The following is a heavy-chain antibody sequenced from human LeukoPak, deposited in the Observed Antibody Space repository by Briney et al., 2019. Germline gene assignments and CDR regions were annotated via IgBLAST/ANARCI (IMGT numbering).Heavy chain of an antibody. CDR3: AKDTVTVTQPRFNYYGMDV. Sequence: PGRSLRLSCAASGFTFDDYAVHWVRQAPGKGLEWVSGISWNSGSIGYADSVKGRFTISRDNAKNSLYLQMNSLRAEDTALYYCAKDTVTVTQPRFNYYGMDVWGQGTTVTVSS. CDR2: ISWNSGSI. V-gene: IGHV3-9*01. CDR1: GFTFDDYA. J-gene: IGHJ6*02. D-gene: IGHD4-4*01.